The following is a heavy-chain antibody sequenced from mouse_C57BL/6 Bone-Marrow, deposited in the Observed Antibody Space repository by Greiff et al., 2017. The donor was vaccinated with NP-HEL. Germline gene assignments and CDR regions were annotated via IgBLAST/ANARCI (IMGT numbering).Heavy chain of an antibody. CDR3: TYFYEGD. CDR2: IDPENGDT. Sequence: VQLKESGAELVRPGASVKLSCTASGFNIKDDYMHWVKQRPEQGLEWIGWIDPENGDTEYASKFQGKATITADTSSNTAYLQLSSLTSEDTAVYYCTYFYEGDWGQGTSVTVSS. CDR1: GFNIKDDY. D-gene: IGHD1-1*01. J-gene: IGHJ4*01. V-gene: IGHV14-4*01.